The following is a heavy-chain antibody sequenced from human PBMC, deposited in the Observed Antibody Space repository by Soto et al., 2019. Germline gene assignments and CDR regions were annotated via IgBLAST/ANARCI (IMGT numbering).Heavy chain of an antibody. D-gene: IGHD4-17*01. J-gene: IGHJ4*02. CDR2: VSYDGSTK. CDR3: AREDPTVTTVDY. Sequence: QVQLVESGGGVVQPGRSLRLSCAASGFTFSGYAIHWVRQAPGKGLEWVAVVSYDGSTKYYADSVKGRFTISRDNSKNTLYLQMHSLRAEDTAIYYCAREDPTVTTVDYWGQGTLVTVSS. V-gene: IGHV3-30-3*01. CDR1: GFTFSGYA.